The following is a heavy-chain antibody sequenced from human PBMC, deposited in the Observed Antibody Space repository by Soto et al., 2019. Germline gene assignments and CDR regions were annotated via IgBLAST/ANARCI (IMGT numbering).Heavy chain of an antibody. Sequence: QVQLQESGPGLVKPSQTLSLTCSVSGDSISSGDYYWSWVRQHPGKGLEWIGYIFYSGSTYYNPSLKSRVTISVDTSKNQFSLKLSSVTAADTAVYYCARGGSGDIVVVAAIDYWGQGTLVTVSS. D-gene: IGHD2-15*01. CDR1: GDSISSGDYY. CDR3: ARGGSGDIVVVAAIDY. V-gene: IGHV4-31*03. J-gene: IGHJ4*02. CDR2: IFYSGST.